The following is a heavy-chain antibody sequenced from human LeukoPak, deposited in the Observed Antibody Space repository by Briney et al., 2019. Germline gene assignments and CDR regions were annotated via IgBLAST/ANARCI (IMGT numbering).Heavy chain of an antibody. V-gene: IGHV3-23*01. CDR3: AKCGNSGCHLIDY. CDR2: ICVRIGGP. J-gene: IGHJ4*02. D-gene: IGHD5-12*01. CDR1: GFTFNTNA. Sequence: PGGSLRLSCAASGFTFNTNAMSWVRQAPGKGLEWVSAICVRIGGPYYADSVKGPFTLSTDNSKSTLYLQMESLRDEDTAVYYCAKCGNSGCHLIDYWGQGTLVTVSS.